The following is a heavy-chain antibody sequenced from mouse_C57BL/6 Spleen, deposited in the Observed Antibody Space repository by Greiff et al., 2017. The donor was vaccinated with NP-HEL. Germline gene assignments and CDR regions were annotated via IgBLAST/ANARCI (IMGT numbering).Heavy chain of an antibody. CDR3: ARDGYAYAMDY. V-gene: IGHV3-1*01. Sequence: EVQLQQSGPGMVKPSQSLSLTCTVTGYSITSGYDWHWIRHFPGNKLEWMGYISYSGSTNYNPSLKSRISITHDTSKNHFFLKLNSVTTEDTATYYCARDGYAYAMDYWGQGTSVTVSS. CDR2: ISYSGST. J-gene: IGHJ4*01. CDR1: GYSITSGYD. D-gene: IGHD1-2*01.